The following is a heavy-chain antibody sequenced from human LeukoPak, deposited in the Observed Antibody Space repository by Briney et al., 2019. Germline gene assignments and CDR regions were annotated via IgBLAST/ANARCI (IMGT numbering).Heavy chain of an antibody. CDR2: ISGSGGST. J-gene: IGHJ6*02. CDR1: GFTFSSYA. Sequence: GGSLRLSCAASGFTFSSYAMSWVRQAPGKGLEWVSAISGSGGSTYYADSVKGLFTISRDNSKNTLYLQMNSLRAEDTAVYYCAKVSQRYCSSTSCYTHYYYYYGMDVWGQGTTVTVSS. D-gene: IGHD2-2*02. V-gene: IGHV3-23*01. CDR3: AKVSQRYCSSTSCYTHYYYYYGMDV.